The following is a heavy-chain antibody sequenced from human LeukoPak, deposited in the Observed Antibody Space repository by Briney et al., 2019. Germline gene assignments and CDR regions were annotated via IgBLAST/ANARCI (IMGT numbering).Heavy chain of an antibody. Sequence: SETLSLTCTVSGGSISSSSYYWGWIRQPPGKGLEWIGSIYYSGSTYYNPSLKSRVTISVDTSKNQFSLKLSSVTAADTAVYYCARGRDGYQDWGQGTLVTVSS. CDR3: ARGRDGYQD. CDR1: GGSISSSSYY. CDR2: IYYSGST. J-gene: IGHJ4*02. D-gene: IGHD5-24*01. V-gene: IGHV4-39*07.